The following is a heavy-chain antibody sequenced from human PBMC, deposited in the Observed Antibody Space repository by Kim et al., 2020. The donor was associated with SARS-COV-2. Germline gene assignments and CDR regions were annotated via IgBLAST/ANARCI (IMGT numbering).Heavy chain of an antibody. Sequence: GGSLRLSCAASGFTFSSYSMNWVRQAPGKGLEWVSYISSSSSTIYYADSVKGRFTISRDNAKNSLYLQMNSLRDEDTAGYYCARDRLVPAADYYYYYGMDVWGQGTTVTVSS. V-gene: IGHV3-48*02. D-gene: IGHD2-2*01. J-gene: IGHJ6*02. CDR1: GFTFSSYS. CDR2: ISSSSSTI. CDR3: ARDRLVPAADYYYYYGMDV.